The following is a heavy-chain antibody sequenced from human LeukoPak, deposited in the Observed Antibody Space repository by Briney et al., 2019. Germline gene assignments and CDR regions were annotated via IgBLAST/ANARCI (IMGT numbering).Heavy chain of an antibody. CDR1: GFTVSSNY. Sequence: GGSLRLSCAASGFTVSSNYMSWVRQAPGKGLEWVSVISGSGGSTYYADSVKGRFTISRDNSKNTLYLQMNSLRAEDTAVYYCAKDTSGVKNNWFDPWGQGTLVTVSS. CDR3: AKDTSGVKNNWFDP. J-gene: IGHJ5*02. D-gene: IGHD2-15*01. V-gene: IGHV3-23*01. CDR2: ISGSGGST.